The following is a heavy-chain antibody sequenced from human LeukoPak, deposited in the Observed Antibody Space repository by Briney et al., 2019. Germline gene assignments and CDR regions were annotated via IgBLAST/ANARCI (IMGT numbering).Heavy chain of an antibody. Sequence: SETLSLTCTVSGGSISSYYWSWIRQPPGKGLEWIGYIYYSGSTNYNPSLKSRVTISVDTSKNQFSLKLSSVTAADTAVYYCARLGGSHIAPPYFDYWGQGTLVTVSS. CDR3: ARLGGSHIAPPYFDY. V-gene: IGHV4-59*08. CDR2: IYYSGST. CDR1: GGSISSYY. D-gene: IGHD6-13*01. J-gene: IGHJ4*02.